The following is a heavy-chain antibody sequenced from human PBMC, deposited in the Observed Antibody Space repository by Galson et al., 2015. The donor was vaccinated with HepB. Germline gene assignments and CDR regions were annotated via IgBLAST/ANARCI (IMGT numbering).Heavy chain of an antibody. Sequence: CAISGDSVSSNGATWNWIRQSPSSGLEWLGRTYYRSKWNNDYAVSVKSRITINPDTSKNQFSLQLNSVTPEDTAVYYCAREAYYFDYWGQGTLVTVSS. V-gene: IGHV6-1*01. CDR1: GDSVSSNGAT. J-gene: IGHJ4*02. CDR3: AREAYYFDY. CDR2: TYYRSKWNN.